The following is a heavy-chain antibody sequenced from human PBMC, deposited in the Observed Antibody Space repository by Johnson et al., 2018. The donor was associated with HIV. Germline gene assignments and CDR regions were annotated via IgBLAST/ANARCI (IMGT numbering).Heavy chain of an antibody. V-gene: IGHV3-11*04. CDR1: GFTFSDYY. CDR2: ISSGGSTI. D-gene: IGHD6-6*01. CDR3: AKGEGIATRIDHAVDI. Sequence: QLVESGGGVVQPGRSLRLSCTASGFTFSDYYMSWIRQAPGKGLEWLSSISSGGSTIYYADSVKGRFTISRDNARNSLYLQMNSLRAEDTAVYYCAKGEGIATRIDHAVDIWGRGAMVTVSS. J-gene: IGHJ3*02.